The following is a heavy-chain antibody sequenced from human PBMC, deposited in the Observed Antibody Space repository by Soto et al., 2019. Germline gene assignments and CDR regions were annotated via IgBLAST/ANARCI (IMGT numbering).Heavy chain of an antibody. CDR1: GDSFSSYA. Sequence: QVQVVQSGAEVKKPGSSVKVSCKVSGDSFSSYAISWVRQAPGQGLEWMGGIIPILTTANYAQKFPDRVTITADESTSTAYMEVSSLTSEDTAVYYCARKAGGGNYSILDFWGQGTLVTVSS. J-gene: IGHJ4*02. V-gene: IGHV1-69*01. CDR3: ARKAGGGNYSILDF. D-gene: IGHD2-15*01. CDR2: IIPILTTA.